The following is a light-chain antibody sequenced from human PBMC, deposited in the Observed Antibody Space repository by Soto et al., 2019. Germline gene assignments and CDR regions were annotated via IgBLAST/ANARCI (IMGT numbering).Light chain of an antibody. Sequence: EIVLTQSPGTLSLSPGERATLSCRASQSISSSYLAWYQQKPGQAPRLLIYGACSRATGIPDRFSGSGSGTDFTLTISRLEPEDFEVYYCQQYGSSPGTFGQGTKLDIK. CDR3: QQYGSSPGT. V-gene: IGKV3-20*01. J-gene: IGKJ2*01. CDR2: GAC. CDR1: QSISSSY.